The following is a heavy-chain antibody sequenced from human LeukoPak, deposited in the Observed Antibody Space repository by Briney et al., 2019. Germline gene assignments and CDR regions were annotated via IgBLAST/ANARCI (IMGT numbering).Heavy chain of an antibody. CDR3: TTSFYDWYYFDY. D-gene: IGHD3-16*01. J-gene: IGHJ4*02. CDR2: IKSKTDGGTT. V-gene: IGHV3-15*01. Sequence: GGSLRLSCAASGFTFSNAWMSWVRQAPGKGLEWVGRIKSKTDGGTTDYAAPVKGGFTISRDDSKNTLYLQMNSLKTEDTAVYYCTTSFYDWYYFDYWGQGTLVTVSS. CDR1: GFTFSNAW.